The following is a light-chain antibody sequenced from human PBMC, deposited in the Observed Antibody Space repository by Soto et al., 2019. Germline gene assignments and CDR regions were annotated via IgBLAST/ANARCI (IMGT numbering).Light chain of an antibody. Sequence: EIVLTQSPATLSVSPGEGATLSCRASQSISNYLAWFQQKPGQAPRLLIYDASNRATGIPARFSGSGSGTDFTLTINSLEPEDFAVYYCQLRGNWPPFTFGPGTRVDIK. V-gene: IGKV3-11*01. CDR2: DAS. J-gene: IGKJ3*01. CDR3: QLRGNWPPFT. CDR1: QSISNY.